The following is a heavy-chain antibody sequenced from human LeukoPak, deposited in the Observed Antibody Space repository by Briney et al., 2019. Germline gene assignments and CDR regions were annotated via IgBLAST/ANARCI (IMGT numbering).Heavy chain of an antibody. CDR2: IDYSGST. CDR1: GGTFSSYE. V-gene: IGHV4-59*08. CDR3: ARHGSDWTFYY. D-gene: IGHD6-19*01. J-gene: IGHJ4*02. Sequence: PSETLSLTCTVSGGTFSSYEWSWIRQSPGKGLEWIGYIDYSGSTIYNPSLKSQFTISVDTSKNQFSLNLSSVTAADTAVYYCARHGSDWTFYYWGQGTLVTVSS.